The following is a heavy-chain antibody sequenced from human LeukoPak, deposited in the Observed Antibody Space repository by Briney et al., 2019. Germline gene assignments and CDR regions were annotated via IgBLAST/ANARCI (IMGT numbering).Heavy chain of an antibody. CDR3: ASGSLGHYYDSSGYEY. D-gene: IGHD3-22*01. CDR1: GFSLSSYG. V-gene: IGHV3-33*05. J-gene: IGHJ4*02. Sequence: PGGSLRLSCAASGFSLSSYGRNWVRQAPGKGLEWVGGIKFDGIQEFYADSVKGRFTVSKDTSKNTLHLQMDSLRAEDTAVYYCASGSLGHYYDSSGYEYWGQGTLVTVSS. CDR2: IKFDGIQE.